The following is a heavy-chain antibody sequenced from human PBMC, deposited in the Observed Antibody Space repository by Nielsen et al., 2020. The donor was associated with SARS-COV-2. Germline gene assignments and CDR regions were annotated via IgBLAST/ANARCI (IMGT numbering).Heavy chain of an antibody. CDR3: ARGDLVVVPSPLLGLGPIFYYFCLGV. D-gene: IGHD2-2*02. V-gene: IGHV4-4*02. Sequence: SETLSLTCAVSGDSVSSHDYWPWVRPSPGKGLEWIGEVSHTGSTNYNPSLKSRVTFSMDKSKNQFSLRMTSVSAADTAVYFCARGDLVVVPSPLLGLGPIFYYFCLGVWGKGTTVIVSS. CDR1: GDSVSSHDY. J-gene: IGHJ6*03. CDR2: VSHTGST.